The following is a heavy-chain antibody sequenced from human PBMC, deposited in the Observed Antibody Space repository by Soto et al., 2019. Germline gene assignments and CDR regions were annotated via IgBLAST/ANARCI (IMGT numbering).Heavy chain of an antibody. CDR2: INAGNGNT. CDR3: ASDTSMVRGVIGWFDP. CDR1: GYTFTSYA. D-gene: IGHD3-10*01. V-gene: IGHV1-3*01. J-gene: IGHJ5*02. Sequence: WASVKVSCKASGYTFTSYAMHWVRQAPGQRLEWMGWINAGNGNTKYSQKFQGRVTITRDTSASTAYMELSSLRSEDTAVYYCASDTSMVRGVIGWFDPWGQGTLVTVSS.